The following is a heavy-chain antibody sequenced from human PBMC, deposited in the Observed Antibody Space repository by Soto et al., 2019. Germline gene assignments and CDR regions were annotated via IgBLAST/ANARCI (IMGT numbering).Heavy chain of an antibody. J-gene: IGHJ5*02. CDR1: GGSISSSSYY. Sequence: QLQLQESGPGLVKPSETLSLTCTVSGGSISSSSYYWGWIRQPPGKGLEWIASIFYTGNTYFNPSRKSRVTISVDKSKNQFSLKLKSVTAADTAVYYCARQPYTRSYYNWFDPWGQGTLVTVSS. CDR2: IFYTGNT. V-gene: IGHV4-39*01. D-gene: IGHD1-26*01. CDR3: ARQPYTRSYYNWFDP.